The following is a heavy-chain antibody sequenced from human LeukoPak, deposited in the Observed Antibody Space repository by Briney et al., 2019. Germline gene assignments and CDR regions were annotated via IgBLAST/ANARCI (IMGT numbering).Heavy chain of an antibody. CDR2: IIPPTYTP. D-gene: IGHD5-24*01. Sequence: SVKVSCKASGGTFSTYSISWVRQAPGQGLEWMGAIIPPTYTPHYAQQFQDRVTLTADESASTAYVELSSLRSDDTAVYFCARGMGAPTGDSWGQGTLVTVSS. CDR1: GGTFSTYS. J-gene: IGHJ4*02. V-gene: IGHV1-69*01. CDR3: ARGMGAPTGDS.